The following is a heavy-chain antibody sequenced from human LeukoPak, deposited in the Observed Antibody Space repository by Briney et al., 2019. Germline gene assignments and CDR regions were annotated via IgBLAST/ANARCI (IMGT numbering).Heavy chain of an antibody. CDR1: GFTFSSYG. Sequence: PGRSLRLSCAASGFTFSSYGMHWVRQAPGKGLEWVAVIWYDGSNKYYADSVKGRFTISRDNSKNTLYLQMNSLRAEDTAVYYCARDWNRIAAAGDFDYWAGEPWSPSPQ. D-gene: IGHD6-13*01. CDR2: IWYDGSNK. CDR3: ARDWNRIAAAGDFDY. V-gene: IGHV3-33*01. J-gene: IGHJ4*02.